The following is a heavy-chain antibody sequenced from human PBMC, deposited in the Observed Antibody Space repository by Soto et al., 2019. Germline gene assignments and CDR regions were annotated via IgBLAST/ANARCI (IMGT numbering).Heavy chain of an antibody. CDR1: GYTFTSYG. Sequence: QVQLVQSGAEVKKPGASVKVSCKASGYTFTSYGISWVRQAPGQGLEWMGWISAYNGNTNYAQKLQGRVTMTTDTATSRAYRELTSLRADDTAVYYCAREVAPSRYFDYWGQGTLVTVSA. CDR2: ISAYNGNT. V-gene: IGHV1-18*01. CDR3: AREVAPSRYFDY. J-gene: IGHJ4*02.